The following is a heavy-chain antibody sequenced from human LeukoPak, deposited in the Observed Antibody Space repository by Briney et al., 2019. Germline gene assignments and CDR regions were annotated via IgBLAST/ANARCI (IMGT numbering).Heavy chain of an antibody. V-gene: IGHV4-34*01. J-gene: IGHJ5*02. CDR1: GGSFSGYY. D-gene: IGHD3-10*01. CDR2: INHSGGT. Sequence: SETLSLTCAVYGGSFSGYYWSWIRQPPGKGLEWIGEINHSGGTNYNPSLKSRVTISVDTSKNQFSLKLSSVTAADTAVYYCARHHIWWYYYGSGSYRWFDPWGQGTLVTVSS. CDR3: ARHHIWWYYYGSGSYRWFDP.